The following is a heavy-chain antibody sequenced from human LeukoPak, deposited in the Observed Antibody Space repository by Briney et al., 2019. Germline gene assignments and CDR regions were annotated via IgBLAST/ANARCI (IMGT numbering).Heavy chain of an antibody. Sequence: PGRSLRLSCAASGFTFSSYAMHWVRQAPGKGLEWVAVISYDGINKYYADSVKGRFTISRDNSKNTLYLQMNSLRAEGTAVYYCARGEALASAGTDYWGQGTLVTVSS. J-gene: IGHJ4*02. CDR3: ARGEALASAGTDY. CDR1: GFTFSSYA. D-gene: IGHD6-13*01. CDR2: ISYDGINK. V-gene: IGHV3-30-3*01.